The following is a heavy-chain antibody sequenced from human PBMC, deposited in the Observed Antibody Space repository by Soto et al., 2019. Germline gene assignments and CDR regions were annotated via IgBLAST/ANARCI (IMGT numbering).Heavy chain of an antibody. CDR1: GFMFSTTD. J-gene: IGHJ5*01. CDR3: VKNSGWFNS. CDR2: IEGSGTIT. Sequence: GGSLRLSCAASGFMFSTTDMSWVRQAPGKGLEWVTTIEGSGTITYYADSVRGRFTISRDNSKNTVCLQMDSLTADDTAVYYCVKNSGWFNSWGQGTPVTVSS. V-gene: IGHV3-23*01. D-gene: IGHD3-10*01.